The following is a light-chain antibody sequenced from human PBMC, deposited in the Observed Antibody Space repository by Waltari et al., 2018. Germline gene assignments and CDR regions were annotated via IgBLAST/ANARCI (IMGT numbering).Light chain of an antibody. CDR1: TIGHEN. J-gene: IGLJ1*01. Sequence: SYVLTQPPSVSVAPGKTASITSGGNTIGHENLHWYQQKPGQAPVGVIYYNSDRPSGIAERFTGSNSGNTATLTIRRVEAGDEADYYCQVWDSTTDHRVFGTGTKVTVL. CDR3: QVWDSTTDHRV. CDR2: YNS. V-gene: IGLV3-21*04.